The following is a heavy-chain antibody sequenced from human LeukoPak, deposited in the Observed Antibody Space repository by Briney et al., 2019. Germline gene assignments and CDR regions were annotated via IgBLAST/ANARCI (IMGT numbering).Heavy chain of an antibody. J-gene: IGHJ4*02. Sequence: GGSLRLSCAASGFTFSNAWMNWVRQAPGKGLEWVSVIYSGGSTYYADSVKGRFTISRDNSKNTLYLQMNSLRAEDTAVYYCARDDGFFENQWGQGTLVTVSS. D-gene: IGHD3-3*01. V-gene: IGHV3-53*01. CDR1: GFTFSNAW. CDR3: ARDDGFFENQ. CDR2: IYSGGST.